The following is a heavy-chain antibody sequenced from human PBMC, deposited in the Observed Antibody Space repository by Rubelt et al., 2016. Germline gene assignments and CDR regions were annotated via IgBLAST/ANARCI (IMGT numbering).Heavy chain of an antibody. CDR3: ARSQGFGVVINWYFDL. D-gene: IGHD3-3*01. J-gene: IGHJ2*01. Sequence: QLQLQESGPGLVKPSETLSLTCTVYGGSISSSSYYWGWIRQPPGKGLEWIGSIYYSGSTYYNPSLKSRVTISVDTSKNQVSLKLSSVTAADTAVYYCARSQGFGVVINWYFDLWGRGTLVTVSS. V-gene: IGHV4-39*07. CDR2: IYYSGST. CDR1: GGSISSSSYY.